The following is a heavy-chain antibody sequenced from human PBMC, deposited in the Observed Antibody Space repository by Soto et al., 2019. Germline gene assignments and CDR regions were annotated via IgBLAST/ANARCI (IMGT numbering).Heavy chain of an antibody. J-gene: IGHJ5*02. CDR3: AKDIRSRNNWFDP. D-gene: IGHD1-20*01. Sequence: QVQLVESGGGVVQPGRSLTVSCAASGFTFKNYGMHWVRQAPGKGLEWVAVISHDGRHKYYANSVKGRFIISRDDSKNTLYLKMNAVRTEDTAVYFCAKDIRSRNNWFDPWGQGTLVTVSS. CDR1: GFTFKNYG. CDR2: ISHDGRHK. V-gene: IGHV3-30*18.